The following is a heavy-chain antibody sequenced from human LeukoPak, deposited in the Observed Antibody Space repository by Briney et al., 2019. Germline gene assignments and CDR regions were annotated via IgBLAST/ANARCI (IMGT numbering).Heavy chain of an antibody. CDR2: ISHNGNA. J-gene: IGHJ4*02. Sequence: SETLSLTCVVSGDAITTNNWWSWVHQSPGKGLEWIGEISHNGNANYNPSLKSRVTISVDRFKNQFFLNLNSVTAADTAVYYCVRDPVGTPPFDFWGQGTLVTVSS. CDR1: GDAITTNNW. D-gene: IGHD4-23*01. V-gene: IGHV4/OR15-8*02. CDR3: VRDPVGTPPFDF.